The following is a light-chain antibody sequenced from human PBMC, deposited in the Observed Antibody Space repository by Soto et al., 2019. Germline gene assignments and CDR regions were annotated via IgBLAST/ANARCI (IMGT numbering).Light chain of an antibody. Sequence: EIVLTQSPATLSLSPGERATLSCRASQSVRTSLAWYQQQPGQAPRLLIYDASNKATGIPARFSGSGSGTDFTLTISSLDXXXFAVYYCQQRSNWPGTFGQGTKVEIK. J-gene: IGKJ1*01. CDR3: QQRSNWPGT. V-gene: IGKV3-11*01. CDR2: DAS. CDR1: QSVRTS.